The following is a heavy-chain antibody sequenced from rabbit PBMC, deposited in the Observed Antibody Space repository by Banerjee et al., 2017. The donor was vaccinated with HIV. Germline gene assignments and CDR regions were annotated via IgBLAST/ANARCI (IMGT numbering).Heavy chain of an antibody. D-gene: IGHD4-1*01. Sequence: QQQLEESGGGLVKPEGSLTLSCKASGFDFSSYGVNWVRQAPGKGLEWIGCISTGDGSIYYASWVNGRFSISRENTQNTVSLQMTSLTAADTATYFCARDLAGVIGWNFNLWGQGTLVTVS. J-gene: IGHJ4*01. CDR2: ISTGDGSI. CDR3: ARDLAGVIGWNFNL. V-gene: IGHV1S47*01. CDR1: GFDFSSYG.